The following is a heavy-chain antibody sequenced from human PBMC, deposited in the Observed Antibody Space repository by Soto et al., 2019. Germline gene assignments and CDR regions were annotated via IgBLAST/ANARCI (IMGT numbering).Heavy chain of an antibody. D-gene: IGHD3-22*01. Sequence: SETLSLTCAVYGGSFSGYYWSWIRQSPGKGLEWIGEINHGGSSNYNPSLKSRVTISVDTSKNQFSLKLSSVTAADTAVYFCARGITTKVVQRDAPDKYYFDSWGQGTLVTVSS. V-gene: IGHV4-34*01. J-gene: IGHJ4*02. CDR2: INHGGSS. CDR1: GGSFSGYY. CDR3: ARGITTKVVQRDAPDKYYFDS.